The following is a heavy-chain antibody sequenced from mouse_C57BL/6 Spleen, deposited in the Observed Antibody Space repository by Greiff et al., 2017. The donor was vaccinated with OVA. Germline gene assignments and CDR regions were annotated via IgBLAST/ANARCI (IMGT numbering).Heavy chain of an antibody. CDR1: GYTFTSYW. J-gene: IGHJ4*01. CDR3: ARWDSNPYYAMDY. CDR2: IHPNSGST. Sequence: QVQLQQPGAELVKPGASVTLSCKASGYTFTSYWMHWVKQRPGQGLEWIGMIHPNSGSTNYNEKFKSKATLTVDKSASTAYMQLSRLTSEDSAVYYCARWDSNPYYAMDYWGQGTSVTVSS. D-gene: IGHD2-5*01. V-gene: IGHV1-64*01.